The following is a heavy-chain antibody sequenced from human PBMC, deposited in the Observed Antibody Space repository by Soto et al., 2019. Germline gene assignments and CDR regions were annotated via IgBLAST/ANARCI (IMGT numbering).Heavy chain of an antibody. V-gene: IGHV4-34*01. J-gene: IGHJ4*02. Sequence: SETLSLTCAVYGGSFNGYYWSWIRQSPGKGLEWIGEINHSGNINYNPSLKSRVTISVDTSKNQFYLKLNSVTAADTTVYYCARGIQLWLSYFDYWGQGTLVTV. CDR1: GGSFNGYY. CDR2: INHSGNI. D-gene: IGHD5-18*01. CDR3: ARGIQLWLSYFDY.